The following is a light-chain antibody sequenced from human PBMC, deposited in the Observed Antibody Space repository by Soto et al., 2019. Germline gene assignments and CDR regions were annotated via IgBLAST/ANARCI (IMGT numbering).Light chain of an antibody. J-gene: IGKJ3*01. CDR1: QDITNS. V-gene: IGKV1-33*01. CDR2: DAS. Sequence: DIQMTQSPSSLSASVGDRVTITCQASQDITNSLNWYQQKPGKAPKVLIYDASILETGVPSRFSGSGSGTYFTFTISSLPPEDVATYYCQQYDNLPLTFGPGTTVDIE. CDR3: QQYDNLPLT.